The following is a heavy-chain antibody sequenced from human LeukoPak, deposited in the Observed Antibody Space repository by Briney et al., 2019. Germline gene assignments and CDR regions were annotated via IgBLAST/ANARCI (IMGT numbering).Heavy chain of an antibody. CDR1: GGSISSYY. Sequence: SETLSLTCTVSGGSISSYYWSWIRQPPRKGLEWIGYIYYSGSTNYNPSLKSRVTISVDTPKNQFSLKLSSVTAADTAVYYCARHTTYYYGSGSYYNYYYYYGMDVWGQGTTVTVSS. V-gene: IGHV4-59*08. D-gene: IGHD3-10*01. CDR3: ARHTTYYYGSGSYYNYYYYYGMDV. J-gene: IGHJ6*02. CDR2: IYYSGST.